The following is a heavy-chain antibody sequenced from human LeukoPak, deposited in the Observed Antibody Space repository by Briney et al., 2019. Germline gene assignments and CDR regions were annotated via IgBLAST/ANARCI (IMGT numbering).Heavy chain of an antibody. CDR2: ISYDGSNK. Sequence: GGSLRLSCAASGFTFSSYAMHWVRQAPGKGLEWVAVISYDGSNKYYADSVKGRFTISRDNSKNTLYLRMNSLRAEDTAVYYCARQKLNDYWGQGTLVTVSS. CDR1: GFTFSSYA. D-gene: IGHD1-7*01. V-gene: IGHV3-30-3*01. J-gene: IGHJ4*02. CDR3: ARQKLNDY.